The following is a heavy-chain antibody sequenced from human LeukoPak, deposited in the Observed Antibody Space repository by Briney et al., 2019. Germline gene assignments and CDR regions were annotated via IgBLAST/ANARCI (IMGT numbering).Heavy chain of an antibody. Sequence: GGSLRLSCAASGFTFSSYAMNWVRQAPGKGPEWISYITNSGSTIYYADSVKGRFTISRDNAKNSLYLQMNSLRAEDTAVYYCASAMVRGVITTDYWGQGTLVTVSS. CDR3: ASAMVRGVITTDY. J-gene: IGHJ4*02. CDR2: ITNSGSTI. V-gene: IGHV3-48*04. D-gene: IGHD3-10*01. CDR1: GFTFSSYA.